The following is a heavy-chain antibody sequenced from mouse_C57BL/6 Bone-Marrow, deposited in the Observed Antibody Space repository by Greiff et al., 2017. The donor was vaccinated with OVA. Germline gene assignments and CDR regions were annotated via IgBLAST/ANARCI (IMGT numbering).Heavy chain of an antibody. V-gene: IGHV5-16*01. Sequence: EVHLVESEGGLVQPGSSMTLSCTASGFTFSDYYMAWVRQVPEKGLEWVANINYDGSSYSYLDSLKSRFIISSDNAKNILYLQMSMLKSEDTATYYCARDLGFDYWGQGTTLTVSS. CDR1: GFTFSDYY. CDR2: INYDGSSY. D-gene: IGHD4-1*01. CDR3: ARDLGFDY. J-gene: IGHJ2*01.